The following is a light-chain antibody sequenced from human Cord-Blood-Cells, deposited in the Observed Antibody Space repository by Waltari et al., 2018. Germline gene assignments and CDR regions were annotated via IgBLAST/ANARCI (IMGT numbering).Light chain of an antibody. V-gene: IGKV4-1*01. CDR3: QQYYSTPLT. J-gene: IGKJ4*01. CDR1: QSVLYSSNNKNY. Sequence: DIVMTQPPDYLAVTLGERATINCKSSQSVLYSSNNKNYLAWYQQKPGQPPKLLIYWASTRESGVPDRFSGSGSGTDFTLTISSLQAEDVAVYYCQQYYSTPLTFGGGTKVEIK. CDR2: WAS.